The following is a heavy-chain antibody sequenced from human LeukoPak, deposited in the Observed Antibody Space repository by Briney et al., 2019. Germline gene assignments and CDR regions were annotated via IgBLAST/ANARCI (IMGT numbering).Heavy chain of an antibody. J-gene: IGHJ4*02. CDR2: IIPILGIA. CDR3: ARDLDTAMDDY. D-gene: IGHD5-18*01. CDR1: GYTFTSYD. V-gene: IGHV1-69*04. Sequence: ASVKVSCKASGYTFTSYDINWVRQAPGQGLEWMGRIIPILGIANYAQKFQGRVTITADKSTSTAYMELSSLRSEDTAVYCCARDLDTAMDDYWGQGTLVTVSS.